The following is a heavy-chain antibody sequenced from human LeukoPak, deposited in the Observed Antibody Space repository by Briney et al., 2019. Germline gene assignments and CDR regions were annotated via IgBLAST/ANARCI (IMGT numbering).Heavy chain of an antibody. V-gene: IGHV4-34*01. CDR1: GGSFSGYY. J-gene: IGHJ4*02. CDR3: ARGQGGYSYGI. D-gene: IGHD5-18*01. Sequence: SETLSLTCAVYGGSFSGYYWSWIREPPGKGLEWIGEINHSGSTNYNPSLKSRVTISVDTSKNQFSLKLSSVTAADTAVYYCARGQGGYSYGIWGQGTLVTVSS. CDR2: INHSGST.